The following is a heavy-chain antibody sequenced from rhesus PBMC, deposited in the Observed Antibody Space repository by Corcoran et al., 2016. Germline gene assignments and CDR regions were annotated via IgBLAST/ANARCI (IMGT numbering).Heavy chain of an antibody. V-gene: IGHV4-173*01. CDR1: GGSISGNY. Sequence: QLQLQESGPGLVKPSETLSLTCAVSGGSISGNYWRWIRQPPGQGLEWIGSISGSGGGTDYNPSLKRRVTISIDTSKNQLSLKLSSVTAADTAVYYCARQTTGFWGNRFDVWGAGVLVTVSS. J-gene: IGHJ5-1*01. CDR3: ARQTTGFWGNRFDV. D-gene: IGHD3-3*01. CDR2: ISGSGGGT.